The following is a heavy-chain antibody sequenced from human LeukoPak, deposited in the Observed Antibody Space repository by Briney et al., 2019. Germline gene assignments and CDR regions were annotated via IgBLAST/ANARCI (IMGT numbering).Heavy chain of an antibody. CDR3: ARVYRRYFDY. CDR1: GFTSSSYW. J-gene: IGHJ4*02. CDR2: ISSSSSSI. Sequence: SGGSLRLSCAASGFTSSSYWMHWVRQAPGKGLEWVSYISSSSSSIYYADAVKGRFTISRDNAKNSLYLQMNSLRAEDTAVYYCARVYRRYFDYWGQGTLVTVSS. V-gene: IGHV3-48*01. D-gene: IGHD1-14*01.